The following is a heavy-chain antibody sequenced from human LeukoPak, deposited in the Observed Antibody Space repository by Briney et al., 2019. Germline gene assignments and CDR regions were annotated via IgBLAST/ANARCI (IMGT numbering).Heavy chain of an antibody. V-gene: IGHV3-48*01. D-gene: IGHD2-21*01. CDR2: ISSSSSTI. J-gene: IGHJ5*02. Sequence: GGSLRLSCAASGFTFSSYSMNWVRQAPGKGLEWVSYISSSSSTIYYADSVKGRFTISRDNSKNTLYLQMNNLRAEDTAVYYCARVRVFAKLSVVRPREVNCFDPWGQGTLVTVSS. CDR1: GFTFSSYS. CDR3: ARVRVFAKLSVVRPREVNCFDP.